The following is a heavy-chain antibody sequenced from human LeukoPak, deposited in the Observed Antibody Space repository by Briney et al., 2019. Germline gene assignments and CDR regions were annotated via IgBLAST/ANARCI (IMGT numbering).Heavy chain of an antibody. D-gene: IGHD4-17*01. V-gene: IGHV3-23*01. Sequence: GGSLRLSCGASGFIFSSYAMSWVRQAPGKGLEWVSALSNRGRNTYYADSVKGRFTISRDNSKNTVYLQMSSLRAEDTAVYYCASGYLNGDYLFDYWGQGTLVTVSS. J-gene: IGHJ4*02. CDR2: LSNRGRNT. CDR3: ASGYLNGDYLFDY. CDR1: GFIFSSYA.